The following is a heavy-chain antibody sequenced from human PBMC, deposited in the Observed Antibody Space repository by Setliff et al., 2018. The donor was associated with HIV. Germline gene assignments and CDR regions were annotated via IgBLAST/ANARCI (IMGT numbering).Heavy chain of an antibody. CDR1: GGSLSGYY. V-gene: IGHV4-34*01. CDR2: INHSGST. D-gene: IGHD4-4*01. J-gene: IGHJ5*02. Sequence: PSETLSLTCAVYGGSLSGYYWTWIRQPPGKGLEWIGEINHSGSTNYNPSLKSRVTISIDTSKNQFSLKLSSVTAADTAVYYCARGRMATVLIRNWIDPWGQGSLVTVSS. CDR3: ARGRMATVLIRNWIDP.